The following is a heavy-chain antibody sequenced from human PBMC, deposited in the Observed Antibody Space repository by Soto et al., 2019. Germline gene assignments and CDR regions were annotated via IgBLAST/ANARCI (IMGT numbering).Heavy chain of an antibody. D-gene: IGHD3-22*01. CDR2: ISGSGGST. J-gene: IGHJ4*02. CDR1: GFTFSSYA. V-gene: IGHV3-23*01. CDR3: AKVGLVVVRAYYFDY. Sequence: GGSLRLSCAASGFTFSSYAMSWVRQAPGKGLEWVSAISGSGGSTYYADSVKGRFTISRDNSKNTLYLQMNSLRAEDTAVYYCAKVGLVVVRAYYFDYWGQGTLVPVSS.